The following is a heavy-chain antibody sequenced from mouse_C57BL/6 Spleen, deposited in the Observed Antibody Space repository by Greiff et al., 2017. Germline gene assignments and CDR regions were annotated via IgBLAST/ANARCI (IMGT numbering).Heavy chain of an antibody. CDR1: GFTFSDYG. CDR3: ARGGGFAY. CDR2: ISSGSSTI. Sequence: EVKVVESGGGLVKPGGSLKLSCAASGFTFSDYGMHWVRQAPEKGLEWVAYISSGSSTIYYADTVKGRFTISRDNAKNTLFLQMTSLRSEDTAMYYCARGGGFAYWGQGTLVTVSA. V-gene: IGHV5-17*01. J-gene: IGHJ3*01.